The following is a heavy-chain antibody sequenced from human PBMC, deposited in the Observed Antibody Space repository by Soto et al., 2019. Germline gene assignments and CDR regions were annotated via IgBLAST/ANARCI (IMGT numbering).Heavy chain of an antibody. Sequence: QVQLQQWGAGLLKPSETLSLTCAVYGGSFSDFYWNFIRQPPGKGLEWIGEINHSGSTNYNHSVKSRVSISVDSSKNQCSMRRRSVTAADTAVYFCARGPRVVWVVPTATRDGFDIWGQGTVVSVSS. CDR1: GGSFSDFY. V-gene: IGHV4-34*01. CDR3: ARGPRVVWVVPTATRDGFDI. J-gene: IGHJ3*02. CDR2: INHSGST. D-gene: IGHD2-2*01.